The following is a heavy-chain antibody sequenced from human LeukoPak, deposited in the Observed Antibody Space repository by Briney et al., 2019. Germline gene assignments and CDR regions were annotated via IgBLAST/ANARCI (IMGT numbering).Heavy chain of an antibody. V-gene: IGHV1-8*01. D-gene: IGHD6-19*01. Sequence: ASVKVSCKASGYTFTSYDINWVRQATGQGLEWMGWMNPNSGNTGYAQKFQGRVPMTRNTSISTAYMELSSLRSEDTAVYYCARGIAVAGSYYFDYWGQGTLVTVSS. J-gene: IGHJ4*02. CDR1: GYTFTSYD. CDR2: MNPNSGNT. CDR3: ARGIAVAGSYYFDY.